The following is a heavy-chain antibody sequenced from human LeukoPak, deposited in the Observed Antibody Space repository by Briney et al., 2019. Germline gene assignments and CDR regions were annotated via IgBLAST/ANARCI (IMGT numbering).Heavy chain of an antibody. CDR1: GDSIYSYY. Sequence: SETLSLTCTVSGDSIYSYYWLCLRHPAGKGWEWIGRINSGERPKYNPSLKIRVTMSEDTSKNQFSLKLTSVTAADTAVYYCASSCSASCYNCDYWGQGPLAIVSA. V-gene: IGHV4-4*07. CDR3: ASSCSASCYNCDY. J-gene: IGHJ4*02. CDR2: INSGERP. D-gene: IGHD2-2*02.